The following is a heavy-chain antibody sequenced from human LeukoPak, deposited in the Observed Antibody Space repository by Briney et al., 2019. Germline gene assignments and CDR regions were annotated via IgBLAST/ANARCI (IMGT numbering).Heavy chain of an antibody. Sequence: GGSLRLSCAASGFTFSSYAMSWVRQAPGKGLEWVSAISGSGGSTYYADSVKGRFTISRDNAKNSLYLQMNSLRAEDTALYYCAKDGYSSSWSRYFDYWGQGTLVTVSS. V-gene: IGHV3-23*01. D-gene: IGHD6-13*01. CDR2: ISGSGGST. J-gene: IGHJ4*02. CDR1: GFTFSSYA. CDR3: AKDGYSSSWSRYFDY.